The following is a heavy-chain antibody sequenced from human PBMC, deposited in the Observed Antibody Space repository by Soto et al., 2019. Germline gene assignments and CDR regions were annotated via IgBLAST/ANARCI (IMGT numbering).Heavy chain of an antibody. CDR3: ARGFYSNYDYYGMDV. V-gene: IGHV4-31*03. CDR2: MFYSGST. Sequence: QVQLQESGPGLVKPSQTLSLTCTVSGGSITSGDFYWSWIRQHPGKGLEWIGLMFYSGSTSYNPSLKSRVSISVDTSKNHFSLKLSSVTAADTAMYYCARGFYSNYDYYGMDVWGQGTTVTVSS. D-gene: IGHD4-4*01. CDR1: GGSITSGDFY. J-gene: IGHJ6*02.